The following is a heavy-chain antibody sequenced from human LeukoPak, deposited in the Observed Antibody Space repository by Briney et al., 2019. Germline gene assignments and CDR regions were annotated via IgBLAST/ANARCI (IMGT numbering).Heavy chain of an antibody. Sequence: GASLRLSCAASGFTFSSYGMSWVRQAPGKGLEWVSSISTNGGSTYYLDSVKGRFTISRDNSKNTLYLQMNSLRAEDTAVYHCAKRYCSGSGCPFFDYWGQGTLVTVSS. CDR3: AKRYCSGSGCPFFDY. D-gene: IGHD2-2*01. CDR1: GFTFSSYG. V-gene: IGHV3-23*01. CDR2: ISTNGGST. J-gene: IGHJ4*02.